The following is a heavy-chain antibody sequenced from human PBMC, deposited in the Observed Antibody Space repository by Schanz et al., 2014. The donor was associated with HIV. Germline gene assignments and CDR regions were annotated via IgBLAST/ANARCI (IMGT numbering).Heavy chain of an antibody. CDR1: GFTFRSYA. CDR3: AKVVRFAMVTAPYYFDS. J-gene: IGHJ4*02. D-gene: IGHD2-15*01. Sequence: EVQLLESGGGLVQPGGSLRLTCAASGFTFRSYAMTWVRQAPGKGLDWVPGITGSGVSTYYADSVKGRFTISRDNSKNTLYLQMNSLRAEDTAVYYCAKVVRFAMVTAPYYFDSWGQGTLVTVSS. V-gene: IGHV3-23*01. CDR2: ITGSGVST.